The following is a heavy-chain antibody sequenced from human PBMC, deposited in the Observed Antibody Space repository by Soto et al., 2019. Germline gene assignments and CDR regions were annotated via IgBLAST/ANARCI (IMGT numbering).Heavy chain of an antibody. Sequence: EVQLVESGGGVLRPGGSLRLSCAASGFTFDDYGMSWARQAPGKGLEWVSGVNWNGGSTGYADSVKGRFTISRDNAKNSLYLQMISLRAVDTAFYFCVRGASLNFDYWGQGSLVTVSS. V-gene: IGHV3-20*04. CDR3: VRGASLNFDY. CDR1: GFTFDDYG. CDR2: VNWNGGST. J-gene: IGHJ4*02. D-gene: IGHD1-26*01.